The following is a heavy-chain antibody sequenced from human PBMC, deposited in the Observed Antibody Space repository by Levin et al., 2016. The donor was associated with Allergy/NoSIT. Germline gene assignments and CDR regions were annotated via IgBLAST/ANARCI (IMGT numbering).Heavy chain of an antibody. CDR1: GFTVSDHH. CDR3: VRDWGYAFDI. J-gene: IGHJ3*02. CDR2: FRSGSNII. Sequence: GESLKISCAAFGFTVSDHHMSWVRQVPGKGLEWVAYFRSGSNIIDYAPSVRGRFIVSRDNAENSLYLQMDSLRAEDTAIYYCVRDWGYAFDIWGQGTLVTVSS. V-gene: IGHV3-11*04. D-gene: IGHD3-16*01.